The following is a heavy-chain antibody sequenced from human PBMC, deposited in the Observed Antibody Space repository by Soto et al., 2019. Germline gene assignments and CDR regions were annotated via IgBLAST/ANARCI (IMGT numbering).Heavy chain of an antibody. Sequence: SVQVSCKASGGTFSSYAISWVRQAPGQGLEWMGGIIPIFGTANYAQKFQGRVTITADKSTSTAYMELSSLRSEDTAVYYCARGGRYYCSGSYYGHDYWGQGTLVTVSS. J-gene: IGHJ4*02. CDR1: GGTFSSYA. V-gene: IGHV1-69*06. D-gene: IGHD3-10*01. CDR3: ARGGRYYCSGSYYGHDY. CDR2: IIPIFGTA.